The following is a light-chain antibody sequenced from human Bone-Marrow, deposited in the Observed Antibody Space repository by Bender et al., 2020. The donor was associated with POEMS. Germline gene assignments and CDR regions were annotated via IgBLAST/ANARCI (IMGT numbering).Light chain of an antibody. CDR1: KLGEEY. J-gene: IGLJ2*01. CDR2: QDT. CDR3: QAWDRNTVI. V-gene: IGLV3-1*01. Sequence: SYELTQPPSVSVSPGQTATITCSGEKLGEEYACWYQQKPGQSPVVVIYQDTKRPSGIPERFSGSTSGNTASLTISGTQTMDEADYYCQAWDRNTVIFGGGTKLTVL.